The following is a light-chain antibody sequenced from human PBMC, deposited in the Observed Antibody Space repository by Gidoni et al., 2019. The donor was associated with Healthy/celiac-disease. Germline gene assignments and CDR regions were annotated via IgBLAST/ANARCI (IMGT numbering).Light chain of an antibody. CDR3: QQSYSTPRV. V-gene: IGKV1-39*01. CDR2: AAS. CDR1: QSISSY. J-gene: IGKJ4*01. Sequence: IQMTQSPSSLSASVGDRVTITCRASQSISSYLNWYQQKPGKAPKLLIYAASSVQSGVPSRFSGSGSGTDFTLTISSLQPEDFATYYCQQSYSTPRVFGGGTKVEIK.